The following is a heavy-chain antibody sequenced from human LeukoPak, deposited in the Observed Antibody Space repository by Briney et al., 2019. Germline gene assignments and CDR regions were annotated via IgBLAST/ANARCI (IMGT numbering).Heavy chain of an antibody. D-gene: IGHD3-10*01. Sequence: PSETLSLTCTVSGGSISSSSYYWGWIRQPPGKGLEWIGSIYYSGSTYYNPSLKRRVTISVDTSKNQFSLKLSSVTAADTAVYYCARHPPHTAMVRGYYYYYYMDVWGKGTTVTISS. CDR3: ARHPPHTAMVRGYYYYYYMDV. CDR2: IYYSGST. V-gene: IGHV4-39*01. CDR1: GGSISSSSYY. J-gene: IGHJ6*03.